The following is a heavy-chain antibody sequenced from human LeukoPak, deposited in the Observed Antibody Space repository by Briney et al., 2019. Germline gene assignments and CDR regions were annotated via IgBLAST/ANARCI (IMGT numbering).Heavy chain of an antibody. CDR3: ARAGITIFGVVIGEDYYYYYMDV. CDR2: ISAYNGNT. Sequence: ASVKVSCKASGYTFTSYGISWVRQAPGQGLEWMGWISAYNGNTNYAQKLQGRVTMTTDTSTSTAYMELRSLRSDDTAVYYCARAGITIFGVVIGEDYYYYYMDVWGKGTTVTVSS. CDR1: GYTFTSYG. D-gene: IGHD3-3*01. J-gene: IGHJ6*03. V-gene: IGHV1-18*01.